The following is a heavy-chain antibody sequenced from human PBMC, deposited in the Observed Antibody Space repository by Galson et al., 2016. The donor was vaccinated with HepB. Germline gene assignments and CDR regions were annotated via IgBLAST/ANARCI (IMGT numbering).Heavy chain of an antibody. J-gene: IGHJ4*02. D-gene: IGHD6-19*01. Sequence: SLRLSCAASGFTFRTYTLNWVRQAPGKGLERVSSISGGSSYIYYADSVKGRFTISRDNAKNSLYLQMNSLRAEDMAVYYCATRSSGWYYFDYCGQGTLATVSS. CDR1: GFTFRTYT. V-gene: IGHV3-21*01. CDR3: ATRSSGWYYFDY. CDR2: ISGGSSYI.